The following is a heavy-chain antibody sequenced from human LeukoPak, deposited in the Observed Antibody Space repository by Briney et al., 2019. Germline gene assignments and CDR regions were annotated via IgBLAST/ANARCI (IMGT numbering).Heavy chain of an antibody. CDR2: ILYSGNT. CDR3: ARHGSGVWFDP. CDR1: SGSISPYY. V-gene: IGHV4-59*08. D-gene: IGHD2-15*01. J-gene: IGHJ5*02. Sequence: SETLSLTCSVSSGSISPYYWSWIRQPPGKGLEWIGYILYSGNTNYNPSLKSRVTISLDTSKKQFSLKLNSVTAADTAMYYCARHGSGVWFDPWGQGTLVIVSS.